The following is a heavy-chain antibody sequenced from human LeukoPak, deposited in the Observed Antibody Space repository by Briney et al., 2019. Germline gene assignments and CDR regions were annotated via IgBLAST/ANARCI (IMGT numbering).Heavy chain of an antibody. CDR1: GFTVSSNY. J-gene: IGHJ4*02. CDR2: ISSSSSTI. V-gene: IGHV3-48*01. D-gene: IGHD6-13*01. CDR3: ARDPNSSSWYFDY. Sequence: GGSLRLSCAVSGFTVSSNYMNWVRQAPGKGLEWVSYISSSSSTIYYADSVKGRFTISRDNAKNSLYLQMNSLRAEDTAVYYCARDPNSSSWYFDYWGQGTLVTVSS.